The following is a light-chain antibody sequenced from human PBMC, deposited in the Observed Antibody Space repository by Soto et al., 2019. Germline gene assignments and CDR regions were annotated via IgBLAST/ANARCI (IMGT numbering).Light chain of an antibody. Sequence: QSALTQPASVSGSPGQSITISCTGTSSDVGGYNYVSWYQQHPGKAPKLMICDVSNRPSGVSNRFSGSKSGNTASLTISGLQAEDEADYYCSSYTSSSTLVEFGGGTKLTVL. CDR1: SSDVGGYNY. V-gene: IGLV2-14*01. CDR3: SSYTSSSTLVE. CDR2: DVS. J-gene: IGLJ2*01.